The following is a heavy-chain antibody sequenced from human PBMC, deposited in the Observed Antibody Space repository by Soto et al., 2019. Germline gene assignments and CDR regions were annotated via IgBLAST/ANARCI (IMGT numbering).Heavy chain of an antibody. Sequence: PSETLSLTCTVSGGSVTNSSYYWGWIRQSPGKGLEWIGCVYYRGRSYSKSSVKSRVTISVDTSKNRFSLSLNSVTASDTAVYFCVSQRTTVPTQAYFDYWGPGALVTVSS. CDR1: GGSVTNSSYY. D-gene: IGHD4-17*01. V-gene: IGHV4-39*01. J-gene: IGHJ4*02. CDR2: VYYRGRS. CDR3: VSQRTTVPTQAYFDY.